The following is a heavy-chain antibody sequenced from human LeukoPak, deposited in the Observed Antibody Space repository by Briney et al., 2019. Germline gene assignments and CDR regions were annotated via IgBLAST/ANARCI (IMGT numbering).Heavy chain of an antibody. CDR2: IYSDNT. J-gene: IGHJ4*02. CDR1: GFTVSSNS. D-gene: IGHD3-10*01. CDR3: AKDHGRDYYGSGRYDY. Sequence: GGSLRLSCTVSGFTVSSNSMSWVRQAPGKGLEWVSFIYSDNTHYSDSVKGRFTISRDNSKNTLYLQMNSLRAEDTAVYYCAKDHGRDYYGSGRYDYWGQGTLVTVSS. V-gene: IGHV3-53*01.